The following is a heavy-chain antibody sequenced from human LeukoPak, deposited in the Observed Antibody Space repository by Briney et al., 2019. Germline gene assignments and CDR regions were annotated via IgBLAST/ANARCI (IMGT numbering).Heavy chain of an antibody. Sequence: ASVKVSCKASGYTFTSYDINWVRQATGQGLEWMGWMNPNSGNTGYAQKFHGRVTMTRNTSISTAYMELSSLRSEDTAVYYCARDAAAVAGYNWFDPWGQGTQVTVSS. D-gene: IGHD6-19*01. J-gene: IGHJ5*02. CDR3: ARDAAAVAGYNWFDP. CDR2: MNPNSGNT. V-gene: IGHV1-8*01. CDR1: GYTFTSYD.